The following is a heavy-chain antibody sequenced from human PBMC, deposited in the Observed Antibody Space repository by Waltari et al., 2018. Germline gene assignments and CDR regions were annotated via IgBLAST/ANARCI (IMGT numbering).Heavy chain of an antibody. V-gene: IGHV3-9*01. Sequence: EVQLVESGGGLVQPGRSLRLSCAASGFTFDDYAMHWVRQAPGKGLEWVSGSSWNSGSIGYADSVKGRFTISRHNAKNSLYLQMNSLRAEDTALYYCAKANAGPFDYWGQGTLVTVSS. D-gene: IGHD6-13*01. CDR2: SSWNSGSI. CDR3: AKANAGPFDY. CDR1: GFTFDDYA. J-gene: IGHJ4*02.